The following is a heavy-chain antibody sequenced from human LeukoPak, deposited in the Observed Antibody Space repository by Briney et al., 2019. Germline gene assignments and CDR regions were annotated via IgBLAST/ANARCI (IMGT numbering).Heavy chain of an antibody. V-gene: IGHV1-2*02. D-gene: IGHD1-26*01. J-gene: IGHJ6*03. Sequence: ASVNVSCTASGYTFTDYYMHWVRQAPGQGLEWMGWINPNSGGTNYAQKFQGRVTMTRDTSISTAYMELSRLRSDDTAVYYCARGWEPYYYMDVWGKGTTVTISS. CDR1: GYTFTDYY. CDR3: ARGWEPYYYMDV. CDR2: INPNSGGT.